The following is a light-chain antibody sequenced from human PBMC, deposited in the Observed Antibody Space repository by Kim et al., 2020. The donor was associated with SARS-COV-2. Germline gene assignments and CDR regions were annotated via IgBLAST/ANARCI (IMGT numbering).Light chain of an antibody. CDR2: GAS. V-gene: IGKV3-20*01. Sequence: SPVERATLPCRASQSVSSTYLAWYQQKPGQAPRLLIYGASSRATGVPDRFSASGSGTDFTLTISRLEPEDFAVYYCQQFDSSPLTFGGGTKVDIK. CDR3: QQFDSSPLT. CDR1: QSVSSTY. J-gene: IGKJ4*01.